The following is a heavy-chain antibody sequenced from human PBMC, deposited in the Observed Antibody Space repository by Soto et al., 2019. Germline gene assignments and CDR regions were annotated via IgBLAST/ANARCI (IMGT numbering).Heavy chain of an antibody. V-gene: IGHV1-2*04. Sequence: GASVKVSCKASGYTFTGYYMHWVRQAPGQGLEWMGWINPNSGGTNYAQKFQGWVTMTRDTSISTAYMELSRLRSDDTAVYYCAREFRNYGGNTYWYFDLWGRGTLVTVSS. J-gene: IGHJ2*01. CDR1: GYTFTGYY. CDR3: AREFRNYGGNTYWYFDL. D-gene: IGHD4-17*01. CDR2: INPNSGGT.